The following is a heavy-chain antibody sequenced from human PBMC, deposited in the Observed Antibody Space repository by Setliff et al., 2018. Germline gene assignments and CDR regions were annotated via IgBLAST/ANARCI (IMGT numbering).Heavy chain of an antibody. V-gene: IGHV7-4-1*02. CDR3: AISRYDFWSGYYFDY. CDR2: INTNTGNP. Sequence: GASVKVSCKASGYTFTSYAMNWVRQAPEQGLEWMGWINTNTGNPTYAQGFTGRFVFSLDTSVSTAYLQISSLKAEDTAVYYCAISRYDFWSGYYFDYWGQGTLVTVSS. J-gene: IGHJ4*02. D-gene: IGHD3-3*01. CDR1: GYTFTSYA.